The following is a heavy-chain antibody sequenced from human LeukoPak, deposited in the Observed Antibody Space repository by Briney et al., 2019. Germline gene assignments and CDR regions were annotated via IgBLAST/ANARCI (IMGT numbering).Heavy chain of an antibody. CDR2: INPNSGGT. J-gene: IGHJ4*02. CDR3: ARAFMYYYDSSGYYFDY. V-gene: IGHV1-2*02. D-gene: IGHD3-22*01. Sequence: ASVKVSCKASGYTFTGYYMHWVRQAPGQGLEWMGWINPNSGGTNYAQKFQGRVTMARDTSISTAYMELSRLRSDDTAVYYCARAFMYYYDSSGYYFDYWGQGTLVTVSS. CDR1: GYTFTGYY.